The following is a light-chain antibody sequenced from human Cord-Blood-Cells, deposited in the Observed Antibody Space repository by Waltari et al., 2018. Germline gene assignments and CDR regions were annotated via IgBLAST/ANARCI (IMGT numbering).Light chain of an antibody. J-gene: IGLJ1*01. CDR1: SSDVGGYHY. V-gene: IGLV2-14*01. Sequence: QSALTQPASVSGSPGQSLPISCTGTSSDVGGYHYVSWYQQHPGKAPKLIIYEVSNRPSGVSNRFSGSKSGNTASLTISGLQAEDEADYYCSSYTSSSTYVFGTETKFTVL. CDR2: EVS. CDR3: SSYTSSSTYV.